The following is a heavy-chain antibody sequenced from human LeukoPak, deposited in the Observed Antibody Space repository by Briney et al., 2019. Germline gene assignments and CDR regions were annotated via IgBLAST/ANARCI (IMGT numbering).Heavy chain of an antibody. CDR2: IYHSGST. Sequence: PSETLSLTCAVSGGSISSGGYSWSWIRQPPGKGLEWIGYIYHSGSTYYNPSLKSRVTISVDRSKNQFSLKLSSVTAADTAVCYCARGEYYDFWSVIDYWGQGTLVTVSS. CDR1: GGSISSGGYS. CDR3: ARGEYYDFWSVIDY. J-gene: IGHJ4*02. D-gene: IGHD3-3*01. V-gene: IGHV4-30-2*01.